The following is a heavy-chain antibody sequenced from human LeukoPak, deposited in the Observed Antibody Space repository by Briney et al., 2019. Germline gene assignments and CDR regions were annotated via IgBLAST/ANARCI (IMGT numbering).Heavy chain of an antibody. J-gene: IGHJ3*02. Sequence: PSETLSLTCAVSGYSISSGYYWGWLRQPPGKGLEWIGSIYHSGSTYYNPSLKGRVTISVDTSKNQFSLKLSSVTAADTAVYYCARRGYYYDSSGYYHDAFDIWGQGTMVTVSS. CDR2: IYHSGST. D-gene: IGHD3-22*01. CDR3: ARRGYYYDSSGYYHDAFDI. CDR1: GYSISSGYY. V-gene: IGHV4-38-2*01.